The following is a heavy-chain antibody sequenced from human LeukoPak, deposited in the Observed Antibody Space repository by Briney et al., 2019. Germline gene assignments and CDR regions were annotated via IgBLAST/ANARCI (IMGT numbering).Heavy chain of an antibody. J-gene: IGHJ6*04. Sequence: SVKVSCKASGGTFSSYAISWVRQAPGQGLEWMGGIIPIFGTANYAQKFQGRVTITADKSTSPAYMELSSLRSEDTAVYYCARDKIAAAGTWYYYGMDVWGKGTTVTVSS. CDR3: ARDKIAAAGTWYYYGMDV. D-gene: IGHD6-13*01. CDR1: GGTFSSYA. V-gene: IGHV1-69*06. CDR2: IIPIFGTA.